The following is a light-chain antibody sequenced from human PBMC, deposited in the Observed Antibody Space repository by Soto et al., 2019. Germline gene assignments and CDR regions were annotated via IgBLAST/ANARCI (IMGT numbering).Light chain of an antibody. Sequence: ETVLTHSPAALSISPGEGLTLSCRASQSVRSNLAWYQQRPGQAPRLLIYGASTRAADIPARFSGSGSGAEFTLTISSLQSEDFAFYYCQQYNNWPLTFGGGTKV. CDR1: QSVRSN. CDR3: QQYNNWPLT. J-gene: IGKJ4*01. V-gene: IGKV3-15*01. CDR2: GAS.